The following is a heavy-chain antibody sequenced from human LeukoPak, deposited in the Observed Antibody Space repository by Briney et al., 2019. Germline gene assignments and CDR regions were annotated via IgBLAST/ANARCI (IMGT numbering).Heavy chain of an antibody. J-gene: IGHJ4*02. CDR3: STIVVVVAATL. V-gene: IGHV3-30-3*01. CDR2: ISYDGSKI. D-gene: IGHD2-15*01. Sequence: GGSLRLSCAASGFTFSSYPLHWVRQAPGKGLEWVTLISYDGSKIYYADSVKGRFSISRDNSKNTLYLQMNSLRAEDTAVYYCSTIVVVVAATLGGQGTLVTVSS. CDR1: GFTFSSYP.